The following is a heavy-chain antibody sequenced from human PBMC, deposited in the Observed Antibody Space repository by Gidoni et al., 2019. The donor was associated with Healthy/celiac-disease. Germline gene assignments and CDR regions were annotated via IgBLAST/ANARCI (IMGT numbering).Heavy chain of an antibody. J-gene: IGHJ4*02. V-gene: IGHV1-69*01. D-gene: IGHD6-13*01. CDR1: VGTLGSYA. Sequence: QVQLVQSGAEVKKPGSSVKVSCKASVGTLGSYAVIWVRQAPGQGLEWMGGIIPIFGTANYAQKFQGRVTITADESTSTAYMELSSLRSEDTAVYYCAILPEGSSWLIHYFDYWGQGTLVTVSS. CDR3: AILPEGSSWLIHYFDY. CDR2: IIPIFGTA.